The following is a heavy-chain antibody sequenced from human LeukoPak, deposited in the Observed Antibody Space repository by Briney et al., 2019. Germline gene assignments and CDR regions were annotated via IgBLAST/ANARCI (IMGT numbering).Heavy chain of an antibody. CDR2: INHSGST. D-gene: IGHD3-16*02. V-gene: IGHV4-34*01. J-gene: IGHJ4*02. CDR3: ARRRIMITFGGVIVTHFDY. CDR1: GGSFSGYY. Sequence: PSEALSLTCAVYGGSFSGYYWSWIRQPPGKWLEWIGEINHSGSTNYNPSLKSRVTISVDTSKNRFSLKLSSVTAADTAVYYCARRRIMITFGGVIVTHFDYWGQGTLVTVSS.